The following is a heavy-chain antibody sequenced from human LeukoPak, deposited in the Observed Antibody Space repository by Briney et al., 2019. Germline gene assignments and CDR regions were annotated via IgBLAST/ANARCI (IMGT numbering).Heavy chain of an antibody. CDR3: ARAGVWFGAEAFDN. CDR2: INPNSGGT. J-gene: IGHJ3*02. CDR1: GYTFTGYY. Sequence: ASVKVSCKASGYTFTGYYMHWVRQAPGQGLEWMGWINPNSGGTNYAQKFQGRVTMTRDTSISTAYMELSRLRSDDTAVYYCARAGVWFGAEAFDNWGQGTMVTVSS. V-gene: IGHV1-2*02. D-gene: IGHD3-10*01.